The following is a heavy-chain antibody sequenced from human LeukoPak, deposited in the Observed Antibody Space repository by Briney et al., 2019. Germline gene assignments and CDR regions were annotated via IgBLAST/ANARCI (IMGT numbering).Heavy chain of an antibody. CDR2: IIPIFRTT. CDR1: GGTFSKYA. J-gene: IGHJ4*02. D-gene: IGHD5-12*01. CDR3: ATTLRNKPP. V-gene: IGHV1-69*13. Sequence: SVKVSCKASGGTFSKYAFSWVRQAPGQGLEWMGGIIPIFRTTKYAQKFQGRVTITADESTTTAYMELSSLRSEDTAVYYCATTLRNKPPWGQGTLVTVSS.